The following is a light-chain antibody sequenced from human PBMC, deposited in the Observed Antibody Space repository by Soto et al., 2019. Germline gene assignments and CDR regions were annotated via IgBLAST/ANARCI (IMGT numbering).Light chain of an antibody. CDR3: QSYDSSLSGWV. J-gene: IGLJ3*02. CDR2: SNS. CDR1: SSNIGAGFD. V-gene: IGLV1-40*01. Sequence: QSVLTQPPSVSGAPGQRVTISCTGSSSNIGAGFDVHWYQQLPGTAPKLLINSNSNRPSGVPDRVSGSKSGTSASLAITGLQAEDEADYYCQSYDSSLSGWVFGGGTKLTVL.